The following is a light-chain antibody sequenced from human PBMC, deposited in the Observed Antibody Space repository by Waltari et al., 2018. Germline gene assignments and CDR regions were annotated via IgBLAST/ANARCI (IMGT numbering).Light chain of an antibody. CDR1: QSVNNN. CDR3: QQYDDWPRT. J-gene: IGKJ1*01. V-gene: IGKV3-15*01. Sequence: DIVMTQSPATLSVSPGETATLSCRASQSVNNNLAWYQQQPVQAPRLLIYAASTRATGIPARFGASGSVTEFTLTITSLQSEDIAVYYCQQYDDWPRTFGQGTKVEV. CDR2: AAS.